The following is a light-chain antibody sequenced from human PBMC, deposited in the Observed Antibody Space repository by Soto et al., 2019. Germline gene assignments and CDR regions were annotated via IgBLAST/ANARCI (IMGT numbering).Light chain of an antibody. CDR1: QSVSNNF. CDR2: DAS. V-gene: IGKV3-20*01. J-gene: IGKJ3*01. CDR3: LQYGRLSLT. Sequence: EIVLTQSPGPLSLSPGERGSLSCRVSQSVSNNFLAWYQQKPGQAPRLLIYDASTRATGIPDRFSGSGSGTDFTLTISRLEPEDFAVYYCLQYGRLSLTFGLRTQVDIK.